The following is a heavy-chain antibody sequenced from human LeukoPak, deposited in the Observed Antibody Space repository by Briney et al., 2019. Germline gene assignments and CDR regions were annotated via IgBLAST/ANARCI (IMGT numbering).Heavy chain of an antibody. CDR3: ARDPVSLVGPFDC. D-gene: IGHD2-15*01. CDR2: ISSSGSTI. CDR1: GFTFSSYE. J-gene: IGHJ4*02. Sequence: GGSLRLSCAASGFTFSSYEMNWVRQAPGKGLEWVSYISSSGSTIYYADSVKGRFTISRDNAKNSLYLQMNSLRAEDTAVYYCARDPVSLVGPFDCWGQGTLVTVSS. V-gene: IGHV3-48*03.